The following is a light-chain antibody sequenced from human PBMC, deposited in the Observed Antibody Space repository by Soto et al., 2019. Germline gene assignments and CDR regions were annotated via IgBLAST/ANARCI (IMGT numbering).Light chain of an antibody. V-gene: IGLV2-14*01. J-gene: IGLJ1*01. CDR1: GSDVGGYDY. CDR3: SSYTSSSTYV. Sequence: QSVLTQPASVSGSPGQSITISCTGTGSDVGGYDYVSWYQHHPGKAPKVMIYEVTNRPSGVSNRFSGSKSGNTASLTISGLLAEDEADYYCSSYTSSSTYVFGTGTKFTV. CDR2: EVT.